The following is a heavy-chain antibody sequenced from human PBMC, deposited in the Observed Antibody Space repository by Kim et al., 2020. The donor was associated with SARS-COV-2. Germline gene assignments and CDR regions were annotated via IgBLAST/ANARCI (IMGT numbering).Heavy chain of an antibody. D-gene: IGHD3-10*01. J-gene: IGHJ4*02. Sequence: ASVKVSCKASGYTFTGYYMHWVRQAPGQGLEWMGWINPNSGGTNYAQKFQGRVTMTRDTSISTAYMELSRLRSDDTAVYYCARDIFFLGFGELPDYWGQGTLVTVSS. CDR1: GYTFTGYY. CDR3: ARDIFFLGFGELPDY. V-gene: IGHV1-2*02. CDR2: INPNSGGT.